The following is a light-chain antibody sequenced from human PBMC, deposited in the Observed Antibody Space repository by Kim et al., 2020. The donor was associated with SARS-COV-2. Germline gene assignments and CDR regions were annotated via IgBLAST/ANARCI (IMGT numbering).Light chain of an antibody. J-gene: IGKJ1*01. V-gene: IGKV1-5*01. CDR2: DVS. Sequence: DIQMTQSPSTLSAFVGDRVTITCRASQSISSWLAWYQQKPGKAPKLLIYDVSNLERGVPSRFSGSRSGTEFTLTISSLQPEDFATYYCQQYDLYPWTFGQGTKVEIK. CDR1: QSISSW. CDR3: QQYDLYPWT.